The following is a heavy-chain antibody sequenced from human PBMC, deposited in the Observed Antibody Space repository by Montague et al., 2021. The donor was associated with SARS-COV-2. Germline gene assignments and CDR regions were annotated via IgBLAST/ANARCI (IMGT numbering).Heavy chain of an antibody. CDR1: GGSISSSSYY. D-gene: IGHD6-13*01. V-gene: IGHV4-39*01. Sequence: SETLSPTRTVSGGSISSSSYYWGWIRQPPGKGLEWIGSIYYSGSTYYXPSLKSRVTISVDTSKNQFSLKLSSVTAADTAVYYCARKEMKYSSIWSTGGNWFDPWGQGTLVTVSS. CDR2: IYYSGST. J-gene: IGHJ5*02. CDR3: ARKEMKYSSIWSTGGNWFDP.